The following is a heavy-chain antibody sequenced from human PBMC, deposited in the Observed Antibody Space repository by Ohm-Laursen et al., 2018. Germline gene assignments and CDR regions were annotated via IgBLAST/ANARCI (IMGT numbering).Heavy chain of an antibody. V-gene: IGHV4-31*02. Sequence: SDTLSLTWSVSGGSISSGGYYWSWIRQRPGKGLEWIGYIYYNGNADYNPSLRSRVTISVDTSKNQFSLNLRSLTAADTAVYYCARYYFDATGYQGHYYYYGMDVWGQGTTVTVSS. CDR1: GGSISSGGYY. CDR3: ARYYFDATGYQGHYYYYGMDV. CDR2: IYYNGNA. J-gene: IGHJ6*02. D-gene: IGHD3-22*01.